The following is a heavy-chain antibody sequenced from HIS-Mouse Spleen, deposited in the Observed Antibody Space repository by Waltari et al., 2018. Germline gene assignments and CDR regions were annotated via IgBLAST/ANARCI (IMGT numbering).Heavy chain of an antibody. CDR1: GYTFTSYD. CDR2: MNPNSGNT. D-gene: IGHD2-2*01. Sequence: QVQLVQYGAEVKKPGASVKVSCKASGYTFTSYDSNWVRQATGQRLEWMGWMNPNSGNTGYAQKFQGRVTMTRNTSISTAYMELSSLRSEDTAVYYCVSNRPEFDYWGQGTLVTVSS. CDR3: VSNRPEFDY. V-gene: IGHV1-8*01. J-gene: IGHJ4*02.